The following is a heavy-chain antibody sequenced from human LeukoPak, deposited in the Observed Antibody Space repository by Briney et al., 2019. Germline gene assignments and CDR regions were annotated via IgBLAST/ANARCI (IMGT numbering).Heavy chain of an antibody. J-gene: IGHJ6*03. V-gene: IGHV1-18*01. CDR1: GYTFTSYG. Sequence: ASVKVSCKASGYTFTSYGISWVRQAPGQGLEWMGWISAYNGNTNYAQKLQGRVTMTTDTSTSTAYMELRSLRSDDTAVYYCARGPCSSTSCHVSYYYYMDVWGKGPRSPSP. CDR3: ARGPCSSTSCHVSYYYYMDV. D-gene: IGHD2-2*01. CDR2: ISAYNGNT.